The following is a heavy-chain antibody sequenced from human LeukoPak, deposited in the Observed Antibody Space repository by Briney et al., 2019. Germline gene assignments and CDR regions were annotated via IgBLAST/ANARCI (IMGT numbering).Heavy chain of an antibody. Sequence: GSLRLSCAASGFTFSSFWMHWVRPDPGKGLVWVSRISPDGMTTIHADSVKGRFTVSRDNARNTLYLQMNSLRAEDTAVYYCARTRTLPVAGGFDAWGQGTLVTVSS. CDR2: ISPDGMTT. D-gene: IGHD6-13*01. J-gene: IGHJ5*02. CDR3: ARTRTLPVAGGFDA. V-gene: IGHV3-74*01. CDR1: GFTFSSFW.